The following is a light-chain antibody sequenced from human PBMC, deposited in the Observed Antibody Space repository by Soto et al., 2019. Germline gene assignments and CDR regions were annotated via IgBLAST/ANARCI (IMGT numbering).Light chain of an antibody. CDR1: QGISSY. CDR2: AAS. Sequence: DIQLTQSPSFLSASVGGRLTIACPPSQGISSYLAWYQQKPGKAPKLLIYAASTLQSGVPSRFSGSGSGTEFTLAISSLQPEDFATYYCQQLNSYPRTFGQGTRLE. J-gene: IGKJ5*01. V-gene: IGKV1-9*01. CDR3: QQLNSYPRT.